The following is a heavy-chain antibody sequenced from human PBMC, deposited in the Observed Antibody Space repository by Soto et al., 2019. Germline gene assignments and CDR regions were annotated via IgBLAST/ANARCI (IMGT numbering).Heavy chain of an antibody. J-gene: IGHJ3*02. CDR1: GFTFVNYP. V-gene: IGHV3-23*01. D-gene: IGHD6-19*01. Sequence: EVQLLESGGGLVQPGGSLGLSCAASGFTFVNYPMTWVRQAPGRGLEWVSTINAKGDLTHYADSVRGRFTISRDNSRNTLHVQMLRLRAEDTAVYFCAREGFSSVAAGGFDIWGQGTMVTVS. CDR3: AREGFSSVAAGGFDI. CDR2: INAKGDLT.